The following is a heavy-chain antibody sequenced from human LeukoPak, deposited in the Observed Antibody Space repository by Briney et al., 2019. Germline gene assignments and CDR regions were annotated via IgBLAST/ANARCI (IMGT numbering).Heavy chain of an antibody. CDR3: VRDRTKYCSSTSCPLDY. Sequence: ASVKVSCKASGYSFTGYYMHWVRQAPGQGLEWMGWINPYSGGTNYAQKFQGRVTMTRDTSVSTAYMELSRLRSDDTAVYYCVRDRTKYCSSTSCPLDYWGQGTLVTVSS. CDR2: INPYSGGT. D-gene: IGHD2-2*01. CDR1: GYSFTGYY. V-gene: IGHV1-2*02. J-gene: IGHJ4*02.